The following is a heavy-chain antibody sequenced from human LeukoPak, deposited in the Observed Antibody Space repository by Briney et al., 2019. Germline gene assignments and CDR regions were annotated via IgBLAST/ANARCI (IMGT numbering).Heavy chain of an antibody. D-gene: IGHD3-3*01. CDR1: GYTFTGYY. Sequence: ASVKVSCKASGYTFTGYYMHWVRQAPGQGLEWMGWISAYNGNTNYAQKLQGRVTMTTDTSTSTAYMELRSLRSDDTAVYYCARPPNDFWSGYYDYWGQGTLVTVSS. CDR3: ARPPNDFWSGYYDY. CDR2: ISAYNGNT. J-gene: IGHJ4*02. V-gene: IGHV1-18*04.